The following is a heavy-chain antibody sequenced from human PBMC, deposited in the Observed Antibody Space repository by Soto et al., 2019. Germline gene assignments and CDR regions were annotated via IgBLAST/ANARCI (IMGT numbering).Heavy chain of an antibody. D-gene: IGHD2-2*01. Sequence: GQLVESGGGLVQPGGSLRLSCAASGFSSSSYWMHWVRHAPGKGLVWVSRINSDGSSATYADSVKGRFTISRDNAKNTLYLQMNSLTPEDTAVYYCAKGVPAATRYFQHWGQGTLVTVSS. CDR3: AKGVPAATRYFQH. CDR1: GFSSSSYW. V-gene: IGHV3-74*01. CDR2: INSDGSSA. J-gene: IGHJ1*01.